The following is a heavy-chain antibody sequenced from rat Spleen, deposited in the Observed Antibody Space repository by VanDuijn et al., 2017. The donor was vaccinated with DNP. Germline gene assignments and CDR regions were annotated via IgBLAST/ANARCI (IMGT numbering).Heavy chain of an antibody. V-gene: IGHV3-1*01. CDR3: ARWSNFFDY. CDR2: ISYSGTT. J-gene: IGHJ2*01. Sequence: EVQLQESGPGLVKPSQSLSLSCSVTGYSITSYYWGWIRKFPGNKMEWIGHISYSGTTSYHPSLKSRISITRDTSKNQFFLQLNSVTTEDTATYYCARWSNFFDYWGQGVMVTVSS. CDR1: GYSITSYY.